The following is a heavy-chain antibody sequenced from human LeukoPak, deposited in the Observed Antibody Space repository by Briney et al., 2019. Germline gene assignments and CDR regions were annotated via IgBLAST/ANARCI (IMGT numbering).Heavy chain of an antibody. CDR1: GYTFTSYY. CDR2: IIPIFGTA. D-gene: IGHD3-22*01. J-gene: IGHJ5*02. Sequence: SVKVSCKASGYTFTSYYMHWVRQAPGQGLEWMGGIIPIFGTANYAQKFQGRVTITADESTSTAYMELSSLRSEDTAVYYCARVYYDSTRMGWFDPWGQGTLVTVSS. V-gene: IGHV1-69*13. CDR3: ARVYYDSTRMGWFDP.